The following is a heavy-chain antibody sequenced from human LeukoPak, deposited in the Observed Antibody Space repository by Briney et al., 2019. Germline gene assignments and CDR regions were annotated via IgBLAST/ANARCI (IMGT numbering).Heavy chain of an antibody. D-gene: IGHD2-2*01. CDR3: ARLSGQGRNCSSTRCSQTYYYYYYMDV. V-gene: IGHV4-4*09. Sequence: PSETLSLTCTVSGGSISSYYWSWIRQPPGKGLEWIGYIYTSGSTNYNPSLKSRVTISVDTSKNQFSLKLSSVTAADTAVYYCARLSGQGRNCSSTRCSQTYYYYYYMDVWGKGTTVTVS. CDR2: IYTSGST. J-gene: IGHJ6*03. CDR1: GGSISSYY.